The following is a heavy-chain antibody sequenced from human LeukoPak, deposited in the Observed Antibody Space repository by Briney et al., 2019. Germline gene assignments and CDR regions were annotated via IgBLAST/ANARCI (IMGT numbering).Heavy chain of an antibody. V-gene: IGHV3-74*01. CDR3: ARDHYPRYYDSSGIDY. D-gene: IGHD3-22*01. Sequence: PGGSLRLSCAASGFTFSSYWMHWVRQAPGKGLVWVSRINSDGRSTSYADSVKGRFTISRDNAKNTLYLQMNSLRAEDTAVYYCARDHYPRYYDSSGIDYWGQGTLVTVSS. CDR1: GFTFSSYW. CDR2: INSDGRST. J-gene: IGHJ4*02.